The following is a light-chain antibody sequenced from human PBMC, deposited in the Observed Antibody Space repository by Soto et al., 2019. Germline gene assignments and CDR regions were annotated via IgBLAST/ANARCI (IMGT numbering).Light chain of an antibody. CDR1: SSDVGGYNY. CDR2: DVS. V-gene: IGLV2-11*01. Sequence: QSVLTQPRSVSGSPGQSVIISCTGTSSDVGGYNYVSWYQQHPDKAPKLMIYDVSKRPSGVPDRFSGSKSGNTASLTISGLQAEDEADYYCCSYAGSYTFVFGGGTQLTVL. J-gene: IGLJ2*01. CDR3: CSYAGSYTFV.